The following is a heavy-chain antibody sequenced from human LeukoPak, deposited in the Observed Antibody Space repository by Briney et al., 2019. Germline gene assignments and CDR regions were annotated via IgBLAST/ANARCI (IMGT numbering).Heavy chain of an antibody. CDR2: IIPIFGTA. D-gene: IGHD3-10*01. Sequence: SVKVSCKASGGTFSSYAISWVRQAPGQGLEWMGGIIPIFGTANYAQKFQGRVTITADKSTSTAYMELSSLRSEDTAVYYCAIVTTMVRGVITDFDYWGQGTLVTVSS. CDR1: GGTFSSYA. J-gene: IGHJ4*02. CDR3: AIVTTMVRGVITDFDY. V-gene: IGHV1-69*06.